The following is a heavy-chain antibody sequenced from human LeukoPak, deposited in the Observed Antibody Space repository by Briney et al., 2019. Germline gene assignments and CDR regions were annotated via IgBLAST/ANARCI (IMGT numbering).Heavy chain of an antibody. V-gene: IGHV3-21*01. CDR1: GFTFSSYS. CDR3: ARAPYGDYPEYYFDN. CDR2: ISSRGTYI. D-gene: IGHD4-17*01. J-gene: IGHJ4*02. Sequence: PGGSLRLSCAASGFTFSSYSLNWLRQARGKGLDWISSISSRGTYIYYAASVKGRFTISRDNAKNSLYLLMNSLRAEDTAVYYCARAPYGDYPEYYFDNWGQGTLVTVSS.